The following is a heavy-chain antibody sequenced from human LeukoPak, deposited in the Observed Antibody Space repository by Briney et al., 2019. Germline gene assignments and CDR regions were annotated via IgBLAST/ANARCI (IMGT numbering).Heavy chain of an antibody. D-gene: IGHD3-22*01. V-gene: IGHV4-30-2*01. CDR1: GGSISSGGYS. Sequence: SQTLSLTCAVSGGSISSGGYSWSWIRQPPGKGLEWIGYMYHSGTTHYNPSLKSRVTISVDRSKNQFSLKLSFVTAADTAVYYCVRGYYYDSSGYWVRAFDIWGQGTMVTVSS. CDR3: VRGYYYDSSGYWVRAFDI. J-gene: IGHJ3*02. CDR2: MYHSGTT.